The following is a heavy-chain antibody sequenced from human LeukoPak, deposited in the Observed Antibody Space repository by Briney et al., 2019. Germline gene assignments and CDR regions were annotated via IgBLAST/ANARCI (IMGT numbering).Heavy chain of an antibody. CDR3: ARSAGYCSSTSCFRYFDY. D-gene: IGHD2-2*01. J-gene: IGHJ4*02. CDR2: IYYSGST. CDR1: GGSISSYY. V-gene: IGHV4-59*08. Sequence: PSETLSLTCTVSGGSISSYYWSWIRQPPGKGLEWIGYIYYSGSTNYNPSLKSRVTISVDTSKNQVSLKLSSVTAADTAVYYCARSAGYCSSTSCFRYFDYWGQGTLVTVSS.